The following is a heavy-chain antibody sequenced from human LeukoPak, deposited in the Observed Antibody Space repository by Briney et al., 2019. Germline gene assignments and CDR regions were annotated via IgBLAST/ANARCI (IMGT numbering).Heavy chain of an antibody. V-gene: IGHV3-53*01. CDR2: ISNGGDP. Sequence: PGGSLRLSCAASGVVVTANYLAWARQAPGKGLEWVSTISNGGDPFYGDSVKGRSTISRDESTNTFSLQLDSLRVEDMGVYYCALLSGGTFDYWGQGTQVTVAS. CDR1: GVVVTANY. D-gene: IGHD2/OR15-2a*01. CDR3: ALLSGGTFDY. J-gene: IGHJ4*02.